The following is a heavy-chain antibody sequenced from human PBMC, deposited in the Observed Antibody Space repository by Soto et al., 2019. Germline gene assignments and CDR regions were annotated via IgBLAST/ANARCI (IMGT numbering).Heavy chain of an antibody. Sequence: HGESLKISCKGSGGRFTSYWIGWVRQMPGKGLEWMGIIYPGDSTRYSPSFQGQVTISADKSISTAYLQWNSLKASDTAMYYCARPRSSSRNYYGMDVWGQGTTVTSP. V-gene: IGHV5-51*01. D-gene: IGHD6-13*01. CDR3: ARPRSSSRNYYGMDV. CDR2: IYPGDST. J-gene: IGHJ6*02. CDR1: GGRFTSYW.